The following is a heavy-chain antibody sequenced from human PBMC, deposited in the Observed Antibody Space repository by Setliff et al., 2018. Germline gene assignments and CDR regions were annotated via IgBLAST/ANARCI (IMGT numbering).Heavy chain of an antibody. CDR3: ARAPAGGGDFYFDY. CDR2: INAGNGST. V-gene: IGHV1-3*01. D-gene: IGHD2-21*01. Sequence: GASVKVSCKASGYTFTSYAMHWVRQAPGQRLEWMGWINAGNGSTKYSQKFQGRVTITRDTSTSTVYMELSSLRSEDTAVYYCARAPAGGGDFYFDYWGQGTLVTVSS. CDR1: GYTFTSYA. J-gene: IGHJ4*02.